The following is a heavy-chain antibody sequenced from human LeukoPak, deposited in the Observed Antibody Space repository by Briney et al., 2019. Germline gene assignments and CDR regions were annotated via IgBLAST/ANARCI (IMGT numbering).Heavy chain of an antibody. CDR1: GFTFSSYA. Sequence: GSLVKPGGSLRLSCAASGFTFSSYAMSWVRQAPGKGLEWVSAISGSGGSTYYADSVKGRFTISRDNSKNTLYLQMNSLRAEDTAVYYCAKDPYYDFWSAYPPGYWGQGTLVTVSS. D-gene: IGHD3-3*01. CDR3: AKDPYYDFWSAYPPGY. CDR2: ISGSGGST. J-gene: IGHJ4*02. V-gene: IGHV3-23*01.